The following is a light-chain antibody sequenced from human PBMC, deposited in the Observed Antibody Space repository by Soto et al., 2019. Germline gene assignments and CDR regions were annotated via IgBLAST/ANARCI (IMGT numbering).Light chain of an antibody. Sequence: EIVLTQSPGTLSVSPPGRVRLXFRASQSFSSNLAWYQHKPGQAPRLLIYGASTTATDVPPRFSGSGSGTEFTLTISNLQSEDFAVYYCQQYNDWPRTFGQGTRLEIK. CDR1: QSFSSN. J-gene: IGKJ5*01. CDR2: GAS. V-gene: IGKV3-15*01. CDR3: QQYNDWPRT.